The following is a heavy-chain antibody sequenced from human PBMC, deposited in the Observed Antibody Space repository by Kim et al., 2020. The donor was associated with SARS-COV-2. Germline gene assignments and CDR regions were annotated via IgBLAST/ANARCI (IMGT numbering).Heavy chain of an antibody. CDR1: GFTFSSYS. V-gene: IGHV3-48*04. J-gene: IGHJ4*02. CDR3: ARDLGTNSSSWYYSFDY. CDR2: ISSSSSTI. D-gene: IGHD6-13*01. Sequence: GGSLRLSCAASGFTFSSYSMNWVRQAPGKGLEWVSYISSSSSTIYYADSVKGRFTISRDNAKNSLYLQMNSLRAEDTAVYYCARDLGTNSSSWYYSFDYWGQGTLVTVSS.